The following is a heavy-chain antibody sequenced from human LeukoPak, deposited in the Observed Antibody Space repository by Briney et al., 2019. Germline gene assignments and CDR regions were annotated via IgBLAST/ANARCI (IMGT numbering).Heavy chain of an antibody. CDR2: ISNSGGNT. Sequence: GGSLRLSCAPSGFTFSDYAMSWVRQPPGKGREWVSTISNSGGNTHYAPSVKGRFTISRDNAKNSLYLQMNSLRAEDTAMYYCVRDRGYCSGGTCYALWDYWGQGTLVTVSS. J-gene: IGHJ4*02. CDR3: VRDRGYCSGGTCYALWDY. D-gene: IGHD2-15*01. CDR1: GFTFSDYA. V-gene: IGHV3-23*01.